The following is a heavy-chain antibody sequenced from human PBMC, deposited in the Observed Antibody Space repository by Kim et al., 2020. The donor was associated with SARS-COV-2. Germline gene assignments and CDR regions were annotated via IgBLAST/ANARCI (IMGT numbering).Heavy chain of an antibody. Sequence: GGSLRLSCAASGFTFSSYSMNWVRQAPGKGLEWVSSISSSSSYIYYADSVKGRFTISRDNAKNSLYLQMNSLRAEDTAVYYCARAHITGTADAFDIWGQGTMVTVSS. D-gene: IGHD1-7*01. CDR2: ISSSSSYI. CDR3: ARAHITGTADAFDI. V-gene: IGHV3-21*01. CDR1: GFTFSSYS. J-gene: IGHJ3*02.